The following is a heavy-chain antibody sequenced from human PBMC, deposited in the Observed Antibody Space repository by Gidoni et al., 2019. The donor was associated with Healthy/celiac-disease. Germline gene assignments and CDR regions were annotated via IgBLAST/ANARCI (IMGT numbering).Heavy chain of an antibody. Sequence: QVQLVASGGGVVQPGRSLRLSCAASGFTFRSYAMHSVRQAPGKGLEWVAVISYDGSNKYYADSVKGRFTISRDNSKNTLYLQMNSLRAEDTAVYYCARGGGYANWFDPWGQGTLVTVSS. J-gene: IGHJ5*02. CDR1: GFTFRSYA. V-gene: IGHV3-30-3*01. D-gene: IGHD3-16*01. CDR3: ARGGGYANWFDP. CDR2: ISYDGSNK.